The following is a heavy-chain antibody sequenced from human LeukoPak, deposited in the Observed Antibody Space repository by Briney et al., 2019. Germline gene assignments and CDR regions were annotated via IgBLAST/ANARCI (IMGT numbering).Heavy chain of an antibody. J-gene: IGHJ3*02. Sequence: SETLSLTCTVSGGSISSSSYYWGWIRQPPGKGLEWIGSIYYSGSTYYNPSLKSRVTISVDTSKNQFSLKLSSVTAADTAVYYCARGVDTAMANDAFDIWGQGTMVTVSS. D-gene: IGHD5-18*01. V-gene: IGHV4-39*01. CDR1: GGSISSSSYY. CDR2: IYYSGST. CDR3: ARGVDTAMANDAFDI.